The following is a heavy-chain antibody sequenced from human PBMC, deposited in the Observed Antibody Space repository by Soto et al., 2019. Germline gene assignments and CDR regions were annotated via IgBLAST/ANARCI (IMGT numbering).Heavy chain of an antibody. CDR3: ARAGAIQTEY. V-gene: IGHV1-18*01. CDR1: GYTFTSYG. J-gene: IGHJ4*02. Sequence: QVQLVQSGAEVKKPGASVKISCKASGYTFTSYGISWVRQAPGQGLEWMGWISGSNGYTNYAQKIQGRVTLTTDPSTSTTYMELRSLRTDDTAVYYCARAGAIQTEYWGQGTLVTVSS. CDR2: ISGSNGYT. D-gene: IGHD5-18*01.